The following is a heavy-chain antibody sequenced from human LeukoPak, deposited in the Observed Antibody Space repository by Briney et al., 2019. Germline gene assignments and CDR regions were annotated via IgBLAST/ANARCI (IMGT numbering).Heavy chain of an antibody. CDR1: GDRASSNSAA. D-gene: IGHD3-22*01. CDR3: ARGGYGSVIVWFDR. J-gene: IGHJ5*02. Sequence: SQTLSLTSAIPGDRASSNSAAWDWIRQSPTRGSEWQGRTYYRSTRTKDYAVSVKSRVAIIPETSKNQFSLHLTSVTPEDTAVYYCARGGYGSVIVWFDRWSQRTLVT. CDR2: TYYRSTRTK. V-gene: IGHV6-1*01.